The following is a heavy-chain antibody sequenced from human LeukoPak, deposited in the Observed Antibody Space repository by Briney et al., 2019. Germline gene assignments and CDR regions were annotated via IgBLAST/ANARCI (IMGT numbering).Heavy chain of an antibody. J-gene: IGHJ4*02. D-gene: IGHD5-18*01. CDR2: IYYSGST. CDR1: GGSISIYY. CDR3: ARDGGQRGYSYGYALDFDY. V-gene: IGHV4-59*01. Sequence: SETLSLTCTVSGGSISIYYWSWIRQPPGQGLEWIGYIYYSGSTNYNPSLKSRVTISVDTSKNQFSLKLSSVTAADTAVYYCARDGGQRGYSYGYALDFDYWGQGTLVTVSS.